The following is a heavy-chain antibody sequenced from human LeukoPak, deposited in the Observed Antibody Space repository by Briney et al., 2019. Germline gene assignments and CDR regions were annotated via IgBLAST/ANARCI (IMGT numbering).Heavy chain of an antibody. D-gene: IGHD3-3*01. Sequence: GASVKVSCKASGYTFTSYDINWVRQATGQGLECMGWRNPNSGNTGYAQKFQGRVTITRNTSISTAYMELSSLRSEDTAVYYCARGLRGPRYDFWSGYYPNYYYYYMDVWGKGTTVTVSS. V-gene: IGHV1-8*03. CDR1: GYTFTSYD. J-gene: IGHJ6*03. CDR2: RNPNSGNT. CDR3: ARGLRGPRYDFWSGYYPNYYYYYMDV.